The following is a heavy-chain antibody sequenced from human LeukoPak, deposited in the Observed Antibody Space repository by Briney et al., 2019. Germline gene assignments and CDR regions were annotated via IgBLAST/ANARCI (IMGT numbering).Heavy chain of an antibody. CDR3: ARESHGDSNYGY. Sequence: ASVKVSCKASGYIFTRYAMNWVRQAPGQGLEWMGIINPSGGSTSYAQKFQGRVTMTRDMSTSTVYMELSSLRSEDTAVYYCARESHGDSNYGYWGQGTLVTVSS. CDR1: GYIFTRYA. CDR2: INPSGGST. D-gene: IGHD4-11*01. J-gene: IGHJ4*02. V-gene: IGHV1-46*01.